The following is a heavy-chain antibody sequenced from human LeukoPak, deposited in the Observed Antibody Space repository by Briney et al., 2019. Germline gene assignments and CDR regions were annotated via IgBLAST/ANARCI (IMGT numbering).Heavy chain of an antibody. Sequence: GGSLRLSCAASGFTFSNYAMRWVRQAPGKGLEWVSAISGSGGSTYYADSVKGRFTISRDNSKNTLYLQMNSLRAEDTAVYYCAKTPLYYYDSSGGGSYFDYWGQGTLVTVSS. J-gene: IGHJ4*02. V-gene: IGHV3-23*01. CDR3: AKTPLYYYDSSGGGSYFDY. CDR1: GFTFSNYA. D-gene: IGHD3-22*01. CDR2: ISGSGGST.